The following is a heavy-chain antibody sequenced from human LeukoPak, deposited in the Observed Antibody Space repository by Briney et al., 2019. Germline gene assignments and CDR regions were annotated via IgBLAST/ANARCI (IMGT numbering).Heavy chain of an antibody. CDR1: GYTFSSYA. CDR3: ASYYYGSGSYYNAGALDI. J-gene: IGHJ3*02. Sequence: GASVKVSCKASGYTFSSYAVIWVRQAPGQGLEWMGWISGYNGNTNYAQKIQGRVSMTTDTTTSTAYVELRSLRSDDAAVYYCASYYYGSGSYYNAGALDIWGQGTMVTVSA. D-gene: IGHD3-10*01. CDR2: ISGYNGNT. V-gene: IGHV1-18*01.